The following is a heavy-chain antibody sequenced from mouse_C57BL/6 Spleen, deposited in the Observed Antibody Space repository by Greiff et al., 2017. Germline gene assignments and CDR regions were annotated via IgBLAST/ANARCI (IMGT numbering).Heavy chain of an antibody. CDR3: ARNWNWALYYFDY. CDR2: INPNNGGT. V-gene: IGHV1-22*01. J-gene: IGHJ2*01. D-gene: IGHD4-1*01. CDR1: GYTFTDYN. Sequence: EVQLQQSGPELVKPGASVKMSCKASGYTFTDYNMHWVKQSHGKSLEWIGYINPNNGGTSYNQKFKGKATLTVNKSSSTAYMELRSLTSEDSAVYYCARNWNWALYYFDYWGQGTTLTVSS.